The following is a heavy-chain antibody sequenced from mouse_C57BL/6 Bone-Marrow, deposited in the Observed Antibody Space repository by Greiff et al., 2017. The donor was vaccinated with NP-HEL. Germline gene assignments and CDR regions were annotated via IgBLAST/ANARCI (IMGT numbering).Heavy chain of an antibody. J-gene: IGHJ4*01. CDR2: ISYSGST. CDR1: GYSITSDY. CDR3: ARSPLWLRRNYYAMDD. V-gene: IGHV3-8*01. Sequence: EVKLMESGPGLAKPSQTLSLPCSVSGYSITSDYWNWIRQFPGNPLEYMGYISYSGSTYYYQSLKSRISITRDTSKNQYYLQLNSVTTEDTATYYCARSPLWLRRNYYAMDDWGQGTSVTVSS. D-gene: IGHD2-2*01.